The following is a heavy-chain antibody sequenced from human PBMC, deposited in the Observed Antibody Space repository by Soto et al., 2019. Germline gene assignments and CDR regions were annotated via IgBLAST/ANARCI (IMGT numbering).Heavy chain of an antibody. J-gene: IGHJ4*02. CDR3: ARDLYSCYDYYFDY. D-gene: IGHD5-12*01. Sequence: QVQLVQSGAEVKKPGSSVNVSCKASGGTFSSYTISWVLQAPGQGLEWMGRIIPILGIANYAQKFQGRVTTTADKSTSTAYMELSSLRSEDTAVYYCARDLYSCYDYYFDYWGQGTLVTVSS. CDR2: IIPILGIA. CDR1: GGTFSSYT. V-gene: IGHV1-69*08.